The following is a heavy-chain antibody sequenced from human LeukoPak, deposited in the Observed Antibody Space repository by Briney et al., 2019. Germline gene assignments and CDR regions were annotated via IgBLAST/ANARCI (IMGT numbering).Heavy chain of an antibody. Sequence: AAVKVSCKASGYTFTGYYMHWVRQAPGQGLEWMGWINPNRGGTNYAQKFQGRVTMTRDTSISTAYMELSRLRSDDTAVYYCARVCSGGSCYSGWFDPWGQGTLVTVSS. D-gene: IGHD2-15*01. CDR3: ARVCSGGSCYSGWFDP. J-gene: IGHJ5*02. CDR1: GYTFTGYY. V-gene: IGHV1-2*02. CDR2: INPNRGGT.